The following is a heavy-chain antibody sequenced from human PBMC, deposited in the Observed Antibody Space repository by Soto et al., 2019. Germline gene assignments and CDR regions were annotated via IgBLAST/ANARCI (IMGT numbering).Heavy chain of an antibody. Sequence: ASVKVSCKASHYSFARYGISWVRQAPGQGLEWMGWISTYNSNTKYAQKFQGRVTMATDTPTSTAYMNLRSLTSDDTAVYYCRIAAAGLVSAFDIWGQGTMVTVS. CDR2: ISTYNSNT. CDR3: RIAAAGLVSAFDI. D-gene: IGHD6-13*01. V-gene: IGHV1-18*01. J-gene: IGHJ3*02. CDR1: HYSFARYG.